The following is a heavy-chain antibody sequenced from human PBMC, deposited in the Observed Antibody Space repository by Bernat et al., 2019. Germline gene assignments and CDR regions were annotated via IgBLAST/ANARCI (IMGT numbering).Heavy chain of an antibody. V-gene: IGHV4-34*01. CDR2: INHSGST. D-gene: IGHD3-3*01. CDR3: ARVGVNSAGPSDY. CDR1: GGSFSGYY. Sequence: QVQLQQWGAGLLKPSETLSLTCAVYGGSFSGYYWSWIRQPPGKGLEWIGEINHSGSTNYNPSLKSRVTISVDTSKNQFSRKLSSVTAADTAVYYCARVGVNSAGPSDYWGQGTLVTVSS. J-gene: IGHJ4*02.